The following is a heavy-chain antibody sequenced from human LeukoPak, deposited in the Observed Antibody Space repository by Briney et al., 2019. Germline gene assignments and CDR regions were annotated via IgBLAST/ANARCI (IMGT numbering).Heavy chain of an antibody. J-gene: IGHJ4*02. Sequence: SETLSLTCTVSGVSISSSNSYWGWIRQPPGKGLEWIGNIYHSGITYYTPSLKSRVTISGDTSKNQFYLKLNSVTAADTAVYYCARAVGSFDWLPLFDYWGQGTLVTVSS. CDR2: IYHSGIT. D-gene: IGHD3-9*01. V-gene: IGHV4-39*07. CDR3: ARAVGSFDWLPLFDY. CDR1: GVSISSSNSY.